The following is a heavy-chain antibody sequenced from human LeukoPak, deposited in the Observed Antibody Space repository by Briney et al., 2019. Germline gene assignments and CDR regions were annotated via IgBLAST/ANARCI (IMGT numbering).Heavy chain of an antibody. CDR3: ARALSYGVYDY. CDR2: INPNSGGT. J-gene: IGHJ4*02. Sequence: ASVKVSCKASGYTFTGYYMHWVRQAPGQGLEWMGWINPNSGGTNYARKFQGRVTMTRDTSISTAHMELSRLRSDDTAVYYCARALSYGVYDYWGQGTLVTVSS. D-gene: IGHD4-17*01. CDR1: GYTFTGYY. V-gene: IGHV1-2*02.